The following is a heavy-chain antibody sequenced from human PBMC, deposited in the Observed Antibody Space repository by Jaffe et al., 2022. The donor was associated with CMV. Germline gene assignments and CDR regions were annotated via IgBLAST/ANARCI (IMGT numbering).Heavy chain of an antibody. D-gene: IGHD2-15*01. V-gene: IGHV4-59*01. J-gene: IGHJ6*03. CDR3: ARLGYCSGGSCYDYYYYYMDV. CDR1: GGSISSYY. Sequence: QVQLQESGPGLVKPSETLSLTCTVSGGSISSYYWSWIRQPPGKGLEWIGYIYYSGSTNYNPSLKSRVTISVDTSKNQFSLKLSSVTAADTAVYYCARLGYCSGGSCYDYYYYYMDVWGKGTTVTVSS. CDR2: IYYSGST.